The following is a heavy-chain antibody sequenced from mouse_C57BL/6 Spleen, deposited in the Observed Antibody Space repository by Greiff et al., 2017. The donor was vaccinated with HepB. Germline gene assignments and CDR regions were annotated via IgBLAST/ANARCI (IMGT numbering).Heavy chain of an antibody. J-gene: IGHJ4*01. CDR2: INPSTGGT. CDR1: GYSFTGYY. Sequence: EVQLQQSGPELVKPGASVKISCKASGYSFTGYYMNWVKQSPEKSLEWIGEINPSTGGTTYNQKFKAKATLTVDKSSSTAYMQLKSLTSEDSAVYYCARWYGPAMDYWGQGTSVTVSS. V-gene: IGHV1-42*01. D-gene: IGHD2-10*02. CDR3: ARWYGPAMDY.